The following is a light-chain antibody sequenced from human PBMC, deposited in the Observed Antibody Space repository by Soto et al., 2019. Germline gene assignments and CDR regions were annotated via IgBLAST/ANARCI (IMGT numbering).Light chain of an antibody. CDR1: TNDGGGYKY. V-gene: IGLV2-14*01. CDR3: SSYPSNDTLEV. Sequence: QSALTQPASVSGSPGQSSTISCTGTTNDGGGYKYVSWDQQRPGKAPKLMIYEVNNRSSGVSNRFSGSKSGNTASLTISGLQAEDEADYFCSSYPSNDTLEVFGAGTRSPS. CDR2: EVN. J-gene: IGLJ1*01.